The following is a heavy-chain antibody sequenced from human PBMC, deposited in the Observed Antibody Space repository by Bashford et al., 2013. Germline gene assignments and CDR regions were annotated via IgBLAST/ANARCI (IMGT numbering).Heavy chain of an antibody. J-gene: IGHJ6*02. D-gene: IGHD3-22*01. V-gene: IGHV1-69*04. Sequence: SVKVSCKASGGTFSSYAISWVRQAPGQGLEWMGRIIPILGIANYAQKFQGRVTITADKSTSTAYMELSSLRSEDTAVYYCARRWYSSGYPNEGYYYGMDVWGQGTTVTVSS. CDR2: IIPILGIA. CDR3: ARRWYSSGYPNEGYYYGMDV. CDR1: GGTFSSYA.